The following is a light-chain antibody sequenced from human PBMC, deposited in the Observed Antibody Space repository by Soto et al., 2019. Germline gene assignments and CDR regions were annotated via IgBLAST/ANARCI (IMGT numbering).Light chain of an antibody. Sequence: EIVLTQSPATLSLSPGERATLSCRASQSVSSYLAWYQQKPGQAPRLLIYDASNRATGIPARFSGSGSGTDFTLTISSLEPEDFAVYYCQQRSNGPLRVGQGTKVAIK. CDR3: QQRSNGPLR. CDR2: DAS. J-gene: IGKJ1*01. CDR1: QSVSSY. V-gene: IGKV3-11*01.